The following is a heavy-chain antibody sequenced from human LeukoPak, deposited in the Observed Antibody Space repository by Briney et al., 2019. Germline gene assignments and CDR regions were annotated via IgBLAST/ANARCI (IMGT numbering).Heavy chain of an antibody. V-gene: IGHV3-21*01. CDR2: ISSSSSYI. CDR1: GFTFSSYS. Sequence: GGSLRLSCAASGFTFSSYSMNWVRQAPGKGLEWVSSISSSSSYIYYADSVKGRLTISRDNAKNSLYLQMNSLRAEDTAVYYCARGDYGDYVSGYYYYYGMDVWGQGTTVTVSS. J-gene: IGHJ6*02. D-gene: IGHD4-17*01. CDR3: ARGDYGDYVSGYYYYYGMDV.